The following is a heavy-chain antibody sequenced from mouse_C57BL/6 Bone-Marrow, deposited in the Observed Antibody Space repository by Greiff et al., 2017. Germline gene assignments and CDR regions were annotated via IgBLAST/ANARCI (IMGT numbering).Heavy chain of an antibody. V-gene: IGHV8-8*01. CDR1: GFSLSTFGMG. D-gene: IGHD4-1*01. CDR2: IWWDDDK. CDR3: ARIANWDLYWYIDV. Sequence: QVTLKESGPGILQPSQTLSLTCSFSGFSLSTFGMGVGWIRQPSGKGLEWLARIWWDDDKYYNPALKSLLTISKDTSKNQVFLKIANVDSAETATYYCARIANWDLYWYIDVWGTGTTVTGSS. J-gene: IGHJ1*03.